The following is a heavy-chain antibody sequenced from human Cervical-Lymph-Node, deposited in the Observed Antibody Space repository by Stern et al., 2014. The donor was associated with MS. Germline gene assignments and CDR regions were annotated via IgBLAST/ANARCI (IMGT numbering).Heavy chain of an antibody. D-gene: IGHD3-9*01. CDR2: TKNKANTYTT. Sequence: EVQLVESGGGLVQPGGSLRLSCAASGFTFSDHHMDWVRQAPGKGLEWVGRTKNKANTYTTDYAASVRGRFTISRDDSKNSLYLQMNSLKTEDTAVYYCARFYYDALTGYYYFDYWGQGTLVTVSS. V-gene: IGHV3-72*01. CDR3: ARFYYDALTGYYYFDY. J-gene: IGHJ4*02. CDR1: GFTFSDHH.